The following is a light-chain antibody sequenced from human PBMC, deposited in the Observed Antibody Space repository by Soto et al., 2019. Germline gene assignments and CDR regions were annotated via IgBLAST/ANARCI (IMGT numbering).Light chain of an antibody. CDR3: QQYGSSPPYT. CDR2: AAS. V-gene: IGKV3-20*01. CDR1: QSVSSRY. J-gene: IGKJ2*01. Sequence: EIVLTQSPGTLSLSPGERATLSCRASQSVSSRYLAWYQQKPGQAPSLLIYAASSRATGIPDRFSGSGSVTDFTLTSSRLEPEDFAVYYCQQYGSSPPYTFGQGTKVEIK.